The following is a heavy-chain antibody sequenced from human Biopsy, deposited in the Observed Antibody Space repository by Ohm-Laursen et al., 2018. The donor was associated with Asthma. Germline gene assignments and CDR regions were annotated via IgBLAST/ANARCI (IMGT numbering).Heavy chain of an antibody. J-gene: IGHJ3*01. Sequence: TLSLTCTVSNGSISSNFYYWGWIRQPPGKGLEWVGSIHKNGIGYYKSSLKSRLTISVDTSKNQFSLKVTSATAADTAVYYCARQKLAAAEGPFDLWGQGTMVTVSS. CDR2: IHKNGIG. V-gene: IGHV4-39*01. CDR3: ARQKLAAAEGPFDL. CDR1: NGSISSNFYY. D-gene: IGHD6-13*01.